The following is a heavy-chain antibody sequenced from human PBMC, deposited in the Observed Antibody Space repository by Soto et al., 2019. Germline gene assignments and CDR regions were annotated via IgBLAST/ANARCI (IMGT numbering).Heavy chain of an antibody. D-gene: IGHD3-10*01. CDR1: GYTFTNYG. J-gene: IGHJ5*02. CDR3: ARGVGSGSYYNQYNWFDP. CDR2: INVYNGNT. V-gene: IGHV1-18*01. Sequence: ASVKVSCKASGYTFTNYGISWVRKAPGQGLEWMGWINVYNGNTKYAQKVQGRVTMTTDTSTSTAYMELRSLRSDDTAVYYCARGVGSGSYYNQYNWFDPWGRGTLVTVSS.